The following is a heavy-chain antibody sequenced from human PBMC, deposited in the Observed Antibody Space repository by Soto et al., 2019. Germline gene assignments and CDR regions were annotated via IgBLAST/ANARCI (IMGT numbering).Heavy chain of an antibody. D-gene: IGHD3-16*01. CDR3: ARMASFGTLNWFDP. CDR2: MNPGSGKT. CDR1: GYTFINYD. J-gene: IGHJ5*02. V-gene: IGHV1-8*02. Sequence: ASLNVSCKASGYTFINYDISWVRQATGQGLEWMGWMNPGSGKTGYANKFQGRVTMTRDASTSTAHLELSSLTSEDTAVYYCARMASFGTLNWFDPWGQGTLVTVSS.